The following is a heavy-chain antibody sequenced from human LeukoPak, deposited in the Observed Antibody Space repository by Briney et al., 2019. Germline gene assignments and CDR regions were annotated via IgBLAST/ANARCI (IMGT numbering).Heavy chain of an antibody. CDR2: INPGGGST. CDR1: GYTFTSYF. CDR3: ARTAGRTFDY. Sequence: GASVKVSCKASGYTFTSYFTHWVRQAPGQGLEWMGIINPGGGSTSYAQKFQGRVTMTRDTSTSTVYMELSSLGSEDTAVYYCARTAGRTFDYWGQGTLVTVSS. V-gene: IGHV1-46*01. D-gene: IGHD6-6*01. J-gene: IGHJ4*02.